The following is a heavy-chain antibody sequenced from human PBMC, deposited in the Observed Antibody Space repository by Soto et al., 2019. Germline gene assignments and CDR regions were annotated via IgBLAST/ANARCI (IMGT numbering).Heavy chain of an antibody. D-gene: IGHD3-10*01. CDR2: VYSSGAA. Sequence: QVQLKESGSGLVKPSQTLSLTCAVSGASVSTEGYTWSWIRQPPGKGLEWIGYVYSSGAAHYNPSLKSRVTISLDASRNRFSLSVGSVTAADTAVYYCARATFLAVLHLAVWGQGTTVTVSS. CDR3: ARATFLAVLHLAV. V-gene: IGHV4-30-2*01. J-gene: IGHJ6*02. CDR1: GASVSTEGYT.